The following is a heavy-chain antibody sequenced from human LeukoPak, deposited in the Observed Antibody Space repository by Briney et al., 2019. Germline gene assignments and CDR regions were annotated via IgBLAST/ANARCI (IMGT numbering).Heavy chain of an antibody. CDR3: ARVSSSGYFFDY. V-gene: IGHV3-21*01. CDR1: GFTFSSYS. CDR2: ISSSSSYI. J-gene: IGHJ4*02. Sequence: GGSLRLSCAASGFTFSSYSMNWVRQAPGKGLEWVSSISSSSSYIYYANSVKGRFTISRDNAKNSLYLQMNSLRAEDTAVYYCARVSSSGYFFDYWGQGTLVTVSS. D-gene: IGHD3-22*01.